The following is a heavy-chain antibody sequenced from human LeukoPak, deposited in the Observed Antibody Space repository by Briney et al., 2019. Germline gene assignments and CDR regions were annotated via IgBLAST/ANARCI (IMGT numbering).Heavy chain of an antibody. Sequence: GGSLRLSCAASGFTFSSYSMNWVRQAPGKGLEWVSSISSSSSYIYYADSVKGRFTISRDNAKNSLYLQMNSLRAEDTAVYYCARDWMDYDSSGYYGRHFDYWGQGTLVTVSS. CDR3: ARDWMDYDSSGYYGRHFDY. J-gene: IGHJ4*02. CDR2: ISSSSSYI. CDR1: GFTFSSYS. V-gene: IGHV3-21*01. D-gene: IGHD3-22*01.